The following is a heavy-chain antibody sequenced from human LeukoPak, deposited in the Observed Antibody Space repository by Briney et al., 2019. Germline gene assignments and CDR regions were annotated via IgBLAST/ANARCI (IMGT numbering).Heavy chain of an antibody. CDR1: GYTFTSYG. Sequence: RASVKVSCKASGYTFTSYGISWVRQAPGQGLEWMGWISAYNGNTNYAQKFQGRVTMTRDTSTSTVYMELSSLRSEDTAVYYCARDSPSMSFGDYWGQGTLVTVSS. V-gene: IGHV1-18*01. CDR2: ISAYNGNT. J-gene: IGHJ4*02. D-gene: IGHD3/OR15-3a*01. CDR3: ARDSPSMSFGDY.